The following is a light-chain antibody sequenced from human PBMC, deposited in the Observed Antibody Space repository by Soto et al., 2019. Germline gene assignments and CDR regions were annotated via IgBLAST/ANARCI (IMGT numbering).Light chain of an antibody. Sequence: DIQMTQSPSTLSASVGDRVTITCRASQSTSGSLAWYQQKPGKAPNLLIYEASNLKSGVPSRFGGSGSGTEYTLTISSLQPDDSASYYCQQYNGYWTFGQGTRVEIK. CDR2: EAS. J-gene: IGKJ1*01. V-gene: IGKV1-5*03. CDR1: QSTSGS. CDR3: QQYNGYWT.